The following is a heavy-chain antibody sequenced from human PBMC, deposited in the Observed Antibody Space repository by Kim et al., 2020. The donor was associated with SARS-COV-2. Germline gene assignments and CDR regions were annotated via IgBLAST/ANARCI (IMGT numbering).Heavy chain of an antibody. CDR3: ARHFLTGYPAPYYGMDV. Sequence: QGRVTMTRDTSTSTVYMELSSLRSEDTAVYYCARHFLTGYPAPYYGMDVWGQGTTVTVSS. V-gene: IGHV1-46*01. D-gene: IGHD3-9*01. J-gene: IGHJ6*02.